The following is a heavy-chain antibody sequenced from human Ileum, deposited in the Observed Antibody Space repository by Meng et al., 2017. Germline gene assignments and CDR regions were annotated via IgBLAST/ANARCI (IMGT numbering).Heavy chain of an antibody. Sequence: QVQPQQWGAGLLNPSQTLSLTCSVSGGSMRSGDNYWSWIRQPPGKGLEWIGYIYYSGSTYYNPSLKSRVTISVDTSTNQFSLKLISVTAADTAVYYCARRAHYGDPPRWGQGTLVTVSS. V-gene: IGHV4-30-4*01. CDR2: IYYSGST. CDR3: ARRAHYGDPPR. J-gene: IGHJ4*02. CDR1: GGSMRSGDNY. D-gene: IGHD4-17*01.